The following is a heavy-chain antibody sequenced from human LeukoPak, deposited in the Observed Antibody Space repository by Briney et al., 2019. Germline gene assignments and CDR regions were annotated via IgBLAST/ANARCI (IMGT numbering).Heavy chain of an antibody. CDR3: ARRAGAYSHPYDY. V-gene: IGHV3-23*01. CDR1: GFTFSSYA. CDR2: ISGSGGST. Sequence: GGSLRLSCAASGFTFSSYAMTWVRQAPGKGLEWVSAISGSGGSTYYADSVKGRFTISRDNSKNTLYLQMNSLRAEDTAVYYCARRAGAYSHPYDYWGQGTLVTVSS. J-gene: IGHJ4*02. D-gene: IGHD4/OR15-4a*01.